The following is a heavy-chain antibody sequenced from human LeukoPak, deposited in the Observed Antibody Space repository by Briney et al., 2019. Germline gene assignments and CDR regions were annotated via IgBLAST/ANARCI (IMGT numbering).Heavy chain of an antibody. J-gene: IGHJ4*02. D-gene: IGHD6-13*01. V-gene: IGHV4-59*01. Sequence: SETLSLTCTVSGGSISSYYWSWIRQPPGKGLEWIGYIYYSGSTNYNPSLKSRVTISVDTSKNQFPLKLSSVTAADTAVYYCARERAAAGIDYWGQGTLVTVSS. CDR1: GGSISSYY. CDR3: ARERAAAGIDY. CDR2: IYYSGST.